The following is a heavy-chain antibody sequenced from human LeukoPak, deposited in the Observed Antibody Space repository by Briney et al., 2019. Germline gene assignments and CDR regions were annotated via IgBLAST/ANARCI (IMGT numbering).Heavy chain of an antibody. V-gene: IGHV4-61*02. Sequence: PSETLSLTCTVSGGSISSGSYYWSWIRQPAGKGLEWIGRIYTSGSTNYNPSLKSRVTISVDTSKNQFSLKLSSVTAADTAVYYCARGHGSGSYQNPFDVWGQGTMVTVSS. CDR1: GGSISSGSYY. D-gene: IGHD3-10*01. CDR2: IYTSGST. CDR3: ARGHGSGSYQNPFDV. J-gene: IGHJ3*01.